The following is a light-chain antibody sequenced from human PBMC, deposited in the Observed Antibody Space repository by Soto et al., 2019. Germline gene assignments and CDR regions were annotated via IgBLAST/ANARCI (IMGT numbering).Light chain of an antibody. Sequence: QSVLTQPASVSGSPGQSITISCTGTSGDVGTYDLVSWYQHHPGAAPKLMIYEATRRPSGISNRFSGSTSGPSATLTITAVQVGDEAEYYCGTWGWGLRVFGAGTKLTVL. CDR3: GTWGWGLRV. V-gene: IGLV2-14*02. CDR2: EAT. J-gene: IGLJ3*02. CDR1: SGDVGTYDL.